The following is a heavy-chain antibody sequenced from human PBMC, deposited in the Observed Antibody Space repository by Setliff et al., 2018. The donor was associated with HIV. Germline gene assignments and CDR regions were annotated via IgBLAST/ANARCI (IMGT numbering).Heavy chain of an antibody. V-gene: IGHV1-2*02. J-gene: IGHJ3*02. CDR1: GYTFTGYH. Sequence: ASVKVSCKTSGYTFTGYHMHWVRQAPGQGLEWMGWINPNSGGTIYAQKFQDRVTMTRDTSSSTAYMELSRLRSDDTAVYYCARVPYRSAWFSGGHDAFDIWGQGTMVTVPS. D-gene: IGHD6-19*01. CDR3: ARVPYRSAWFSGGHDAFDI. CDR2: INPNSGGT.